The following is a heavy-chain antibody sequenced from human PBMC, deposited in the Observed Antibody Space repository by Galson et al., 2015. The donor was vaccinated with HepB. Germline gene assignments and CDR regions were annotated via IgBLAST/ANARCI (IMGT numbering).Heavy chain of an antibody. D-gene: IGHD6-19*01. CDR3: AKEWYSSGWRRFDY. V-gene: IGHV3-30*02. CDR1: GFTFSSYG. Sequence: SLRLSCAASGFTFSSYGMHWVRQAPGKGLGWVAFIRYDGSNKNYADSVKGRFTISRDNSKNTVYLQMNSLRAEDTAVYYCAKEWYSSGWRRFDYWGQGTLVTVSS. CDR2: IRYDGSNK. J-gene: IGHJ4*02.